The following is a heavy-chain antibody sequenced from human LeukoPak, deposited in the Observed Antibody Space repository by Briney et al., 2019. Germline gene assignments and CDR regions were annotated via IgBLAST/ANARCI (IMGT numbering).Heavy chain of an antibody. CDR2: ISYDGSNK. CDR1: GFTFSSYG. V-gene: IGHV3-30*03. CDR3: ARDAYYYDSSGYYWINYYYYGMDV. Sequence: GGSLRLSCVASGFTFSSYGMHWVRQAPGKGLEWVAVISYDGSNKYYADSVKGRFTISRDNSKNTLYLQMNSLRAEDTAVYYCARDAYYYDSSGYYWINYYYYGMDVWGQGTTVTVSS. J-gene: IGHJ6*02. D-gene: IGHD3-22*01.